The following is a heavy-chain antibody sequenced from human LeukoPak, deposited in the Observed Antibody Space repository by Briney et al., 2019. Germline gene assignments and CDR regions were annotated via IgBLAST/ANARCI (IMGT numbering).Heavy chain of an antibody. CDR2: IYSGGST. D-gene: IGHD2-21*01. J-gene: IGHJ4*02. CDR1: GFTVSRNY. V-gene: IGHV3-66*01. Sequence: GGSLRLSCAASGFTVSRNYMSWVRQAPGTGLEWVSVIYSGGSTYYADSVKGRFTISRDNSKNTLYLQMNSLRAEDTAVYYCARGRPAYYFDFWGQGTLVTVSS. CDR3: ARGRPAYYFDF.